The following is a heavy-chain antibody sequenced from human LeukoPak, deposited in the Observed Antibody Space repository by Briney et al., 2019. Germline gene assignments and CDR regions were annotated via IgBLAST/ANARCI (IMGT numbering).Heavy chain of an antibody. CDR1: GGSMSNYY. CDR3: AGVCGGDCYPLGFDP. Sequence: SETLSLTCTVSGGSMSNYYWSWIRQPPGKGLEWIGYIYYSGSTNYNPSLKSRVTISVDTSKNKFSLKLRSVTAADTAVYYCAGVCGGDCYPLGFDPWGQGTLVTVSS. D-gene: IGHD2-21*02. V-gene: IGHV4-59*01. CDR2: IYYSGST. J-gene: IGHJ5*02.